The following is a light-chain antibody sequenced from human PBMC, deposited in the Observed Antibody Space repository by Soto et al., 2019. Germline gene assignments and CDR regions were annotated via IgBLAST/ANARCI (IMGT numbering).Light chain of an antibody. J-gene: IGKJ1*01. Sequence: DIQMTQTPPTLSASVGDRVTITCRASQSISHFLAWYQQKPGKVPKLLIYDASNLGSGVPSRFSGSGSGTDFTLTISGLQPDDFTTYYCQQYTSYSRAFGQGTKVDI. CDR1: QSISHF. CDR3: QQYTSYSRA. V-gene: IGKV1-5*01. CDR2: DAS.